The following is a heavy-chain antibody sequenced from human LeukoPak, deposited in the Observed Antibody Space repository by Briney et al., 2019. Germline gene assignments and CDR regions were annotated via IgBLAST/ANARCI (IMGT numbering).Heavy chain of an antibody. Sequence: ASVKVSCKASGYTFTSHGLSWARQAPGQGLEWMGWISIYSGNTNYAQKFQDRISMTTDTSTNTAYMELRSLKSDDTAVYYCARGLPSIWSSDNWFDPWGQGTLVTVSS. CDR3: ARGLPSIWSSDNWFDP. CDR1: GYTFTSHG. D-gene: IGHD3-3*01. CDR2: ISIYSGNT. J-gene: IGHJ5*02. V-gene: IGHV1-18*01.